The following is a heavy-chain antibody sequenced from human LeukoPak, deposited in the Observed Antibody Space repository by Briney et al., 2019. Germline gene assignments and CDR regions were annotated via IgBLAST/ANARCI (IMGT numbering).Heavy chain of an antibody. D-gene: IGHD4-23*01. V-gene: IGHV3-23*01. CDR2: ISGSGGST. J-gene: IGHJ4*02. CDR1: GFTFSSYA. Sequence: GGSLRLSCAASGFTFSSYAMSWVRQAPGKGLEWVSAISGSGGSTYYADSVKGRFTISRDNSKNTLYLQMNSLRAEDTAVYYCAKDGALLRWPVYYFDYWGQGTLVTVFS. CDR3: AKDGALLRWPVYYFDY.